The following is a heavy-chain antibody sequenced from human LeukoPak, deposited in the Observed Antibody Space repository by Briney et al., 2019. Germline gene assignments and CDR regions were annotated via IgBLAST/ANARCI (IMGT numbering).Heavy chain of an antibody. Sequence: SVKVSCKASGGTFSSYAISWVRQAPGQGLEWMGGIIPIFGTTNYAQKFQDRVTITADKSTSTAYMELSSLRSEDTAVYYCARGIAVAGTMGDDAFDIWGQGTMVTVSS. J-gene: IGHJ3*02. CDR3: ARGIAVAGTMGDDAFDI. CDR2: IIPIFGTT. D-gene: IGHD6-19*01. CDR1: GGTFSSYA. V-gene: IGHV1-69*06.